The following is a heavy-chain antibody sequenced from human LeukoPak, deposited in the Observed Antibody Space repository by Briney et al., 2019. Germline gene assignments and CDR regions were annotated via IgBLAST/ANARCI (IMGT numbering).Heavy chain of an antibody. CDR2: ISWNSGSI. D-gene: IGHD3-16*02. V-gene: IGHV3-9*01. Sequence: GGSLRLSCAGSGFIFNNYAMHWVRQPPGKGLEWVSGISWNSGSIDYADSVKGRFTISRDNSKNTVYLQMSSLRVEDTAVYYCVKSLYGGCDYWGQGTVVTVSS. J-gene: IGHJ4*02. CDR3: VKSLYGGCDY. CDR1: GFIFNNYA.